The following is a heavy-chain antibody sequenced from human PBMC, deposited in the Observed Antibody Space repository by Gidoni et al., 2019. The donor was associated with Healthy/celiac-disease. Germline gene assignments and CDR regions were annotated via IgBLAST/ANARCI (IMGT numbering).Heavy chain of an antibody. Sequence: QVQLQESGPGLVKPSETLSLTCTVPGGSISSYYWSWIRQPPGKGLEWIGYIYYSGSTNYNPSLKSRVTISVDTSKNQFSLKLSSVTAADTAVYYCARAGTVREGYFDYWGQGTLVTVSS. CDR3: ARAGTVREGYFDY. CDR1: GGSISSYY. D-gene: IGHD3-10*01. V-gene: IGHV4-59*01. CDR2: IYYSGST. J-gene: IGHJ4*02.